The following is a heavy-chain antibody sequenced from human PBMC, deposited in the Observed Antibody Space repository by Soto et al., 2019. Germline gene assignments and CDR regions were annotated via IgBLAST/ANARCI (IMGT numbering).Heavy chain of an antibody. V-gene: IGHV3-21*01. J-gene: IGHJ6*02. Sequence: GGSLRLSCAASGFTFSSYSMNWVRQAPGKGLEWVSSISSSSSYIYYADSVKGRFTISRDNAKNSLYLQMNSLRAEDTAVYYCASDIWSCSGGSCHTKGHYYYGMDVWGQGTTATVSS. D-gene: IGHD2-15*01. CDR2: ISSSSSYI. CDR3: ASDIWSCSGGSCHTKGHYYYGMDV. CDR1: GFTFSSYS.